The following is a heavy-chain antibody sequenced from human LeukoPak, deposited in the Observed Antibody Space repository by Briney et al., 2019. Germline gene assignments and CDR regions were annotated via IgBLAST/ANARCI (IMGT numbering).Heavy chain of an antibody. CDR3: AGLGRWLQQEEY. CDR2: IYYSGST. CDR1: GGSISSSSYY. V-gene: IGHV4-39*02. D-gene: IGHD5-24*01. J-gene: IGHJ4*02. Sequence: SETLSLTCTVSGGSISSSSYYWGWIRQPPGKGLEWIGSIYYSGSTYYNPSLKSRVTITVDTHKKHFSLKLSSVTAADTAVYYCAGLGRWLQQEEYWGQGTLVTVSS.